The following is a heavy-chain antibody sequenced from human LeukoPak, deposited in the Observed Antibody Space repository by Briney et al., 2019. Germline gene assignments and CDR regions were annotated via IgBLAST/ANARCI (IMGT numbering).Heavy chain of an antibody. CDR1: GFTFSSYG. CDR3: AKGEYGDYVGGIDY. D-gene: IGHD4-17*01. J-gene: IGHJ4*02. V-gene: IGHV3-30*02. Sequence: PGGSLRLSCAASGFTFSSYGMHWVRQAPGKGLEWVAFIRYDGSNKYYADSVKGRFTISRDNSKNTLYLQMNSLRAEDTAVYYCAKGEYGDYVGGIDYWGQGTLVTVSS. CDR2: IRYDGSNK.